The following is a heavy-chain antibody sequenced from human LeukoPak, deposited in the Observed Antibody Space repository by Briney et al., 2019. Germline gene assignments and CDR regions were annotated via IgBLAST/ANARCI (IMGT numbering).Heavy chain of an antibody. CDR3: ARDISPVNY. CDR2: IYYSGSS. J-gene: IGHJ4*02. V-gene: IGHV4-59*11. CDR1: GGSISNQH. D-gene: IGHD6-19*01. Sequence: PSGTLSLTCSVSGGSISNQHWSGIRQPPGKGLEWIGYIYYSGSSNYTPSLKSRVSISVDTSKNQFSLKLSSVTAADTAVYYCARDISPVNYWGQGTLVTVSS.